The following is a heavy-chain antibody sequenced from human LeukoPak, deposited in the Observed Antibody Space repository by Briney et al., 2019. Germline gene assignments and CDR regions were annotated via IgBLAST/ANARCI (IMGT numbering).Heavy chain of an antibody. V-gene: IGHV4-30-2*01. CDR3: ARGGGYCSSTSCHFDY. CDR1: GGSISSGGYS. CDR2: IYHSGST. J-gene: IGHJ4*02. Sequence: PSETLSLTCAVSGGSISSGGYSWSWIRQPPGKGLEWIGYIYHSGSTYYNPSLKSRVTISVDRSKNQFSLKLSSVTAADTAVYYRARGGGYCSSTSCHFDYWGQGTLVTVSS. D-gene: IGHD2-2*01.